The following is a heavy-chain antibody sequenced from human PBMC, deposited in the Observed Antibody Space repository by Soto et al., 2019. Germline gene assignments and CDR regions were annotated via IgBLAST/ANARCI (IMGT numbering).Heavy chain of an antibody. CDR1: GGSFSGYY. J-gene: IGHJ5*02. Sequence: PSETLSLTCAVYGGSFSGYYWSWLRQPPGKGLEWIGEINHSGSPNYNPSLKSRVTISVDTSKNQFSLKMTSVTAADTAVYYCATANWSHNYLDPWGQGNLVTVS. D-gene: IGHD1-1*01. CDR3: ATANWSHNYLDP. CDR2: INHSGSP. V-gene: IGHV4-34*01.